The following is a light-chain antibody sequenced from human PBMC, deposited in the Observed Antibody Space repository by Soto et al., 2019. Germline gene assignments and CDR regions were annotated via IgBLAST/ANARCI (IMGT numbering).Light chain of an antibody. V-gene: IGKV3-15*01. Sequence: EIVMTQSPATLSVSPGERVTLSCRASQSVRSNLAWYQQKPGQVPRVLICGASTRAIGIPDRFSGSGSGTEFTLTISSLQSEDFAVYYCQHYNNLWGFGGGTKVEIK. J-gene: IGKJ4*01. CDR3: QHYNNLWG. CDR2: GAS. CDR1: QSVRSN.